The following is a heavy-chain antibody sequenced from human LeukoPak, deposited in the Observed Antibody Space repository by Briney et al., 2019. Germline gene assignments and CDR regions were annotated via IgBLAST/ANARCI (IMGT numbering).Heavy chain of an antibody. CDR2: ISTDGSNK. CDR1: GFTFSYYG. Sequence: AGGSLRLSCAASGFTFSYYGLHWVRQAPGKGLEWVALISTDGSNKNYADSVKGRFTISRDNSKNTLYLQMNSLRAEDTAVYYCARAPLSPDFWSGPIDYWGQGTLVTVSS. J-gene: IGHJ4*02. D-gene: IGHD3-3*01. CDR3: ARAPLSPDFWSGPIDY. V-gene: IGHV3-30*03.